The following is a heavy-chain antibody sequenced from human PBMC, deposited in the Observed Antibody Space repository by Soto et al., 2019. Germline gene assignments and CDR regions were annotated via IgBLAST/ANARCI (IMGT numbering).Heavy chain of an antibody. Sequence: ASVKVSCKVYGHTLAELSLTWVRQAPGKGLEWMGGFDPGNGQKFYAQKFKGRVIMTGDTSTETAYMELSSLRSDDTAVYYCAQDGKNGNNWFDPWGQGTQVNVSS. CDR3: AQDGKNGNNWFDP. CDR1: GHTLAELS. J-gene: IGHJ5*02. V-gene: IGHV1-24*01. CDR2: FDPGNGQK. D-gene: IGHD1-1*01.